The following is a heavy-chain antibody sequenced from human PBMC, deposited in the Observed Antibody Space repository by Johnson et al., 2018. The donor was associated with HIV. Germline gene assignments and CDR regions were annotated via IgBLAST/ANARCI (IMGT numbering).Heavy chain of an antibody. J-gene: IGHJ3*02. V-gene: IGHV3-74*02. Sequence: MQLVESGGGLVQPGGSLRLSCAASGFTFSPYWMHWVRQAPGQGLVWVSRIISDVSSAIYTDSVTGRFTISRDNTKNTLYLQMNSLRAKDTVVYYCASSVPVRWYSSSAFDIWGQGTMVTVSS. CDR2: IISDVSSA. D-gene: IGHD6-19*01. CDR1: GFTFSPYW. CDR3: ASSVPVRWYSSSAFDI.